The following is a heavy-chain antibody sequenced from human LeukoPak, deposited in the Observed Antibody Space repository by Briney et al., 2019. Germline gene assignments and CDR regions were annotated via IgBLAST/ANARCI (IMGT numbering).Heavy chain of an antibody. CDR1: GFTFSKYG. CDR3: ANNFVY. J-gene: IGHJ4*02. CDR2: IWHDGSNK. V-gene: IGHV3-33*06. Sequence: GGSLRLSCAASGFTFSKYGMHWVRQAPGKGLEWVAVIWHDGSNKYYADSVKGRFTISRDNSKNTLYLQMNSLRAEDTAVYYCANNFVYWGQGTLVTVSS.